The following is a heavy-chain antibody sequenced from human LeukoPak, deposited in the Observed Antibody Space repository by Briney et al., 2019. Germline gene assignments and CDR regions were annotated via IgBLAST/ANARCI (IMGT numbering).Heavy chain of an antibody. Sequence: GASVKVSCMASGYTFSDYYMNWVRPAPGRGGEWMGWINPKSGGPNYAQNFQGRVTMARDRYLTPAYMEVRRLRSDDTAVYYCARGYCSGGSCPYDYWGQGTLVTVSS. CDR2: INPKSGGP. V-gene: IGHV1-2*02. D-gene: IGHD2-15*01. CDR1: GYTFSDYY. J-gene: IGHJ4*02. CDR3: ARGYCSGGSCPYDY.